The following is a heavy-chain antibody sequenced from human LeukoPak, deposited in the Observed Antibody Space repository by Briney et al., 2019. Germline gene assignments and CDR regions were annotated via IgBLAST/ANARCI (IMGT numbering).Heavy chain of an antibody. J-gene: IGHJ6*03. D-gene: IGHD2-15*01. Sequence: PGRSLRLSCAASGFTFSSYAMHWVRQAPGKGLEWVAVISYDGSNKYYADSVKGRFTISSDNSKNTLYLQMNSLRAEDTAVYYCARVLRYCSGGNCYSGGLGYMDVWGKGTTVTISS. V-gene: IGHV3-30*04. CDR2: ISYDGSNK. CDR3: ARVLRYCSGGNCYSGGLGYMDV. CDR1: GFTFSSYA.